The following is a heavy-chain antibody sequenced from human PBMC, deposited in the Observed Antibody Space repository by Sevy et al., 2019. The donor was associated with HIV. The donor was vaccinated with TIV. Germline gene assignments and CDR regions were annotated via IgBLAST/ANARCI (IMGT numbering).Heavy chain of an antibody. CDR3: ANYYGSGSYSHRYMDV. V-gene: IGHV3-23*01. D-gene: IGHD3-10*01. CDR2: ISGSGGST. J-gene: IGHJ6*03. Sequence: GGSPRLSCAASGFTFSSYAMSWVRQAPGKGLEWVSAISGSGGSTYYADSVKGRFTISRDNSKNTLYLQMNSLRAEDTAVYYCANYYGSGSYSHRYMDVWGKGTTVTVSS. CDR1: GFTFSSYA.